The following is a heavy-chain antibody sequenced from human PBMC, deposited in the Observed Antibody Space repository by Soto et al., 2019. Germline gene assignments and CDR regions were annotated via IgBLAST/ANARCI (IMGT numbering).Heavy chain of an antibody. J-gene: IGHJ4*02. CDR2: IYYSGST. CDR1: GGSISSYY. Sequence: SETLSLTCTVSGGSISSYYWSWIRQPPGKGLEWIGYIYYSGSTNYNPSLKSRVTISVDTSKNQFSLKLSSVTAADTAVYYCARHKGYSSNWYYFDYWGQGTLVTVFS. CDR3: ARHKGYSSNWYYFDY. D-gene: IGHD6-13*01. V-gene: IGHV4-59*08.